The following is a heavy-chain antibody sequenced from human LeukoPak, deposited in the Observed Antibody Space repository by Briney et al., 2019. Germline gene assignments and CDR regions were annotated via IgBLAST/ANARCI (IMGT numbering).Heavy chain of an antibody. D-gene: IGHD2-2*02. CDR3: ARVYRYYYMDV. CDR2: IYYSGST. V-gene: IGHV4-61*05. CDR1: GGSIRSTTYY. J-gene: IGHJ6*03. Sequence: SETLSLTCTVSGGSIRSTTYYWGWIRQPPGKGLEWIGYIYYSGSTNYNPSLKSRVTISVDTSKNQFSLKLSSVTAADTAVYYCARVYRYYYMDVWGKGTTVTISS.